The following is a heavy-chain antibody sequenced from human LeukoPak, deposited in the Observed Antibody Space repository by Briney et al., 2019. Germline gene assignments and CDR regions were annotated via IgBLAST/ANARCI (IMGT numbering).Heavy chain of an antibody. J-gene: IGHJ5*02. CDR3: ARGGQLGLPGYSGYDWGNWFDP. Sequence: ASVKVSCKASGYTFTGYYMHWVRQAPGQGLEWMGWINPNSGGTNYAQKFQGRVTMTRDTSISTAYMELSRLRSDDTAVYYCARGGQLGLPGYSGYDWGNWFDPWGQGTLVTVSS. D-gene: IGHD5-12*01. CDR1: GYTFTGYY. CDR2: INPNSGGT. V-gene: IGHV1-2*02.